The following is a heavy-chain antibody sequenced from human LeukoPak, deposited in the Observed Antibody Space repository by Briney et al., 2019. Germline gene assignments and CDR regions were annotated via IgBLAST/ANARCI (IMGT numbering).Heavy chain of an antibody. CDR2: IYYSGST. V-gene: IGHV4-39*01. CDR1: GGSISSSSYY. J-gene: IGHJ4*02. Sequence: SETLSLTCTVSGGSISSSSYYWGWIRQPPGKGLEWIGSIYYSGSTYYNPSLKSRVTISVDTSKNQFSLKLSSVTAADTAVYYCARHRGSSGYYPYYFDYWGQGTLATVSS. D-gene: IGHD3-22*01. CDR3: ARHRGSSGYYPYYFDY.